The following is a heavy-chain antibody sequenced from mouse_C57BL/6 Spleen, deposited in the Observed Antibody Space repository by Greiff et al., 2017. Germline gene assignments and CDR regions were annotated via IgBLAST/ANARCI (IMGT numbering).Heavy chain of an antibody. CDR1: GFTFSSYA. V-gene: IGHV5-9-1*02. J-gene: IGHJ1*03. D-gene: IGHD1-1*01. CDR3: TRYYYGSNNWYFDV. Sequence: VESGEGLVKPGGSLKLSCAASGFTFSSYAMSWVRQTPEKRLEWVAYISSGGDYIYYADTVKGRFTISRDNARNTLNLQMSSLKSEDTAMYYCTRYYYGSNNWYFDVWGTGTTVTVSS. CDR2: ISSGGDYI.